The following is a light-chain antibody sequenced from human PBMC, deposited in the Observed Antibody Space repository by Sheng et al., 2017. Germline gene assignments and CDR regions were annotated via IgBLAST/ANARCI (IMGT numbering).Light chain of an antibody. CDR1: NLGNKL. CDR3: QVWDNPSDHVI. J-gene: IGLJ2*01. Sequence: YVLTQAPSVSVAPGQTARGLPVGGSNLGNKLVHWYQQRPGQAPVLVVYGDTVRPQGSLSECLAPSLGHDHPDHHRVEAGDEADYYCQVWDNPSDHVIFGGGTKLTVL. CDR2: GDT. V-gene: IGLV3-21*02.